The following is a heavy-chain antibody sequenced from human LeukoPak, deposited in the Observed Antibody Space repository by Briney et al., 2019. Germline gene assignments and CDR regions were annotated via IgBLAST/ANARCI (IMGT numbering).Heavy chain of an antibody. D-gene: IGHD3-10*01. Sequence: GGSLRLSCAASGFTFTTYAMSWVRQAPGKGLEWVSAISGDGGSTYYADSVKGRFAISRDNSKNTLHLQMNSLRAEDTAVYYCAKDRGPYGSGSYESDVWGXXTTVTVSS. CDR3: AKDRGPYGSGSYESDV. J-gene: IGHJ6*02. CDR2: ISGDGGST. V-gene: IGHV3-23*01. CDR1: GFTFTTYA.